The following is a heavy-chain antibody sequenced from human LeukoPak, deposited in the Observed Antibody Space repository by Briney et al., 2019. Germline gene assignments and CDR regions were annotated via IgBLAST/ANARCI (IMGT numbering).Heavy chain of an antibody. Sequence: PSGTLSLTCTVSGGSISSANYYWNWIRQPPGKGLEWIGYISYSGSTHYNPSLKSRATISADTSKNQFSLKLTSMTAADTAVYHCARGGEGYNYVYWGQGTLVTVSS. CDR1: GGSISSANYY. CDR3: ARGGEGYNYVY. J-gene: IGHJ4*02. CDR2: ISYSGST. V-gene: IGHV4-30-4*01. D-gene: IGHD5-24*01.